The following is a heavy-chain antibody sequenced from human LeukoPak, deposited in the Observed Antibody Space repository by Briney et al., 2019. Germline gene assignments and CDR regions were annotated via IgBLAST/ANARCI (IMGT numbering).Heavy chain of an antibody. CDR1: RFTFSSYE. J-gene: IGHJ6*03. Sequence: PGGSLRLSCAASRFTFSSYEMKWVRQAPGKGLEWISYISSSGNTVYYADSVKGRFTISRDNANNSLYLQMNSLRADDTAVYYCARALYCSSSSCWNSYYHYMDVWGKGTTVTVSS. V-gene: IGHV3-48*03. D-gene: IGHD2-2*01. CDR3: ARALYCSSSSCWNSYYHYMDV. CDR2: ISSSGNTV.